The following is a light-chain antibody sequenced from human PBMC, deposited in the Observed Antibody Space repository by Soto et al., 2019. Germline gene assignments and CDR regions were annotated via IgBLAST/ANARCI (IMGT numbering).Light chain of an antibody. J-gene: IGKJ5*01. CDR3: LQHSDYPFT. CDR2: AAS. Sequence: IQLTQPQYSLSASVGDRVTLTGMASQSISSYLNWYQQKPGKAPKLLIYAASSLQSGVPSRFSGSGSETEFTLTISSLQPEDFATYYCLQHSDYPFTFGQGTRLEIK. CDR1: QSISSY. V-gene: IGKV1-17*01.